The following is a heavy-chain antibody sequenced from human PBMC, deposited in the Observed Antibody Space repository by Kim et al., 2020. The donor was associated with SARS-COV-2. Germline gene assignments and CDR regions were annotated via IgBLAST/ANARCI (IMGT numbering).Heavy chain of an antibody. Sequence: ASVKVSCKASGYTFTSYGISWVRQAPGQGLEWMGWISAYNGNTNYAQKLQGRVTMTTDTSTSTAYMELRSLRSDDTAVYYCARDSAIVGATRPADYWGQGTLVTVSS. CDR3: ARDSAIVGATRPADY. J-gene: IGHJ4*02. CDR2: ISAYNGNT. CDR1: GYTFTSYG. D-gene: IGHD1-26*01. V-gene: IGHV1-18*01.